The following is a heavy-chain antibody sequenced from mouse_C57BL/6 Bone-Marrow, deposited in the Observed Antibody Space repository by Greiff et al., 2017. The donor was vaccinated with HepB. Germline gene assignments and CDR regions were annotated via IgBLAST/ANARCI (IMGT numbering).Heavy chain of an antibody. D-gene: IGHD1-1*02. CDR2: IDPENGDT. CDR3: TLWRAMDY. Sequence: VQLKESGAELVRPGASVKLSCTASGFNIKDDYMHWVKQRPEQGLEWIGWIDPENGDTEYASKFQGKATITADTSSNTAYLQLSSLTSEDTAVYYCTLWRAMDYWGQGTSVTVSS. CDR1: GFNIKDDY. V-gene: IGHV14-4*01. J-gene: IGHJ4*01.